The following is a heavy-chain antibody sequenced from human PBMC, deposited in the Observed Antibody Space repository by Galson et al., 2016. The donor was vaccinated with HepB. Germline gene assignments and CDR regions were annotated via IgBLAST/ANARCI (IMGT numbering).Heavy chain of an antibody. CDR2: IFHRGSA. V-gene: IGHV4-4*01. D-gene: IGHD5-12*01. J-gene: IGHJ4*02. CDR3: ARAPNIVTSKFDY. CDR1: GDSISRDNC. Sequence: LSLTCAVSGDSISRDNCWSWVRQFPGKGLEWIGEIFHRGSANYNPSLGSRVTISVDKSKNQFSLKMSSMTAADTAVYFCARAPNIVTSKFDYWGQGILVTVSS.